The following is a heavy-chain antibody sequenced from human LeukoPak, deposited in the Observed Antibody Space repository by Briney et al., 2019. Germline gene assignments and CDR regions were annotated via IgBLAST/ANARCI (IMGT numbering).Heavy chain of an antibody. D-gene: IGHD3-3*01. V-gene: IGHV4-4*07. CDR3: ARGKYDFWSGYYPYYYYYGMDV. Sequence: PSETLSLTCTVSGGSISRYYWSWIRQTAGKGLEWIGRMYTSGNTNYNPSFKSRVTMSLDTPKKQISLKLSSVTAADTAVYYCARGKYDFWSGYYPYYYYYGMDVWGQGTTVTVSS. CDR1: GGSISRYY. CDR2: MYTSGNT. J-gene: IGHJ6*02.